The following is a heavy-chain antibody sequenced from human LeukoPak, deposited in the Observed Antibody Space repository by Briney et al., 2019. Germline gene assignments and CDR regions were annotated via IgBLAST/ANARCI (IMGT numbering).Heavy chain of an antibody. D-gene: IGHD3/OR15-3a*01. CDR2: INPKSGGT. J-gene: IGHJ4*02. CDR1: GYNFADHY. Sequence: GASVKLSCQASGYNFADHYVHWVRQAPGQGLEWMGWINPKSGGTDYAQKFQGRVPMTSDTSIRTGYMELNNLTSYDTAVYYCARVDNRDWYYFDYWGQGSLVTVSS. CDR3: ARVDNRDWYYFDY. V-gene: IGHV1-2*02.